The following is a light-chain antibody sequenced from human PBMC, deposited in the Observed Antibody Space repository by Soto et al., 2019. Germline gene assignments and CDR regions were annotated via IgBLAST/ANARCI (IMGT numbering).Light chain of an antibody. Sequence: EIVLTQSPGTLSLSPGERATLSCRASQSVSNNYLAWYQQKPGQAPRLLIYGASNRATGIPARFSGRGSGTDFTLTISGLEPEDFAVYYCQQHDSWPITFGQGTRLEIK. CDR1: QSVSNNY. J-gene: IGKJ5*01. V-gene: IGKV3-20*01. CDR2: GAS. CDR3: QQHDSWPIT.